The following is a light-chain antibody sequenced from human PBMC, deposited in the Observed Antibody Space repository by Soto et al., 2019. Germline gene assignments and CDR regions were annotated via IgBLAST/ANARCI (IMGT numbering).Light chain of an antibody. J-gene: IGLJ1*01. CDR1: SSDVGGYNY. Sequence: QSVLTQSASVSGPPGQSSTISCTGTSSDVGGYNYVSWYQQHPGKAPKLMIYEVSNRPSGVSNRFSGSKSGNTASLTISGLQAEDEADYYCSSYTSSSTLVFGTGTKVTVL. CDR2: EVS. CDR3: SSYTSSSTLV. V-gene: IGLV2-14*01.